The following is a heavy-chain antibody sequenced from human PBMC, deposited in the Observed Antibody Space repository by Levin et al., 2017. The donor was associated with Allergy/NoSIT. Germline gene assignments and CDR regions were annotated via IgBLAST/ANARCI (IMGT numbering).Heavy chain of an antibody. CDR2: IYRSGDT. J-gene: IGHJ4*02. D-gene: IGHD3-9*01. CDR3: ATVEGLFCSGVSCSYSFHY. Sequence: GSLRLSCAVSGGSISTDNWWSWIRQPPGKGLEWIGEIYRSGDTNHNPSLRSRVTMSVDKSKNHFSLKLSSVTAAETAVYYCATVEGLFCSGVSCSYSFHYWGQGALVTVSS. V-gene: IGHV4-4*02. CDR1: GGSISTDNW.